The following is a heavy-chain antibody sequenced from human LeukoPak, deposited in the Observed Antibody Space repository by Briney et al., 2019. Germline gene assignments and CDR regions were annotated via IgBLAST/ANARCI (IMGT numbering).Heavy chain of an antibody. CDR2: MNPNSGNT. D-gene: IGHD2-15*01. CDR3: ARGQGFCSGGSCNYDAFDI. V-gene: IGHV1-8*03. J-gene: IGHJ3*02. Sequence: GASVKVSCKASGYTFTSYDINWVRQATGQGLEWMGWMNPNSGNTGYAQKFQGRVTITRNTSISTAYMELSSLRSEDTAVYYCARGQGFCSGGSCNYDAFDIWGQGTMVTVSS. CDR1: GYTFTSYD.